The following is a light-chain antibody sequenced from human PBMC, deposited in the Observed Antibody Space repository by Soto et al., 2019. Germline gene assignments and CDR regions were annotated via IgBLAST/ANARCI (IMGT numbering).Light chain of an antibody. CDR2: GNS. CDR3: QSYDSLSSSVV. J-gene: IGLJ2*01. V-gene: IGLV1-40*01. Sequence: QSVLTQPPSVSGAPGQRVTISCTGSSSNIGAGHDVHWYQQLPGTAPKLLIYGNSNRPSGVPDRFSGSKSGTAASLAITGLQAXDXAXYXCQSYDSLSSSVVFGGGTKLTVL. CDR1: SSNIGAGHD.